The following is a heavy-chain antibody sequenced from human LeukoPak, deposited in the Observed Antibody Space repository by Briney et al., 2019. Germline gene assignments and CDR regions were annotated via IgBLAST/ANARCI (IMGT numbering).Heavy chain of an antibody. CDR1: GFTFRNEE. CDR2: ISNTGSPI. Sequence: GGSLRLSCVVSGFTFRNEEMNWVRRAPGKGLEWIAYISNTGSPIHYRDSVKGGFTISRDNAQSSLFLQMNSLRPDDTAIYYCARGGNYAPFDYWGQGALVAVSS. J-gene: IGHJ4*02. V-gene: IGHV3-48*03. D-gene: IGHD1-26*01. CDR3: ARGGNYAPFDY.